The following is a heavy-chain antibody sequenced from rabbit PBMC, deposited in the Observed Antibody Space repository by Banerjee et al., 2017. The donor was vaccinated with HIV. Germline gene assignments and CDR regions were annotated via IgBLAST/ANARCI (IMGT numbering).Heavy chain of an antibody. D-gene: IGHD1-1*01. CDR3: ARYLSYSGYNL. V-gene: IGHV1S45*01. Sequence: QEQLEESGGDLVKPEGSLTLTCTASGFSFSTTYWICWVRRAPGKGLEWIACINSVSGSAYYASWAKGRFTISKTSSTTVTLQMTSLTAADTATYFCARYLSYSGYNLWGPGTLVTVS. CDR1: GFSFSTTYW. J-gene: IGHJ6*01. CDR2: INSVSGSA.